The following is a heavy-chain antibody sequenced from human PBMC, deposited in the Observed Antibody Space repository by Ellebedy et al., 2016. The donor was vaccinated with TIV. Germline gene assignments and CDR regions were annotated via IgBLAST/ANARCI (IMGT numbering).Heavy chain of an antibody. V-gene: IGHV3-74*01. D-gene: IGHD3-3*01. CDR1: RVTFRSYW. CDR3: AGDLDV. Sequence: GESLKISCAASRVTFRSYWMHWVRQAPGEGLVWVARINNDGSSTNYADSVKGRFTISRDNAESILYLQINSLRVEDTAMYYCAGDLDVWGQGILVTVSS. J-gene: IGHJ4*02. CDR2: INNDGSST.